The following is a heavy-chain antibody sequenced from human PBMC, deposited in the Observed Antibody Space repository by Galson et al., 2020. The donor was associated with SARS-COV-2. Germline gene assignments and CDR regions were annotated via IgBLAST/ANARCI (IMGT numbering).Heavy chain of an antibody. CDR2: ISAYNGTT. CDR1: GYTFTSYG. J-gene: IGHJ4*02. D-gene: IGHD5-12*01. CDR3: ARTLLYRGYSGYDRFDY. Sequence: ASVKVSCKASGYTFTSYGISWVRQAPGQGLEWMGWISAYNGTTNYTQKLQGRVTMTTDTSTSTAYMELRSLRSDDTAVYYCARTLLYRGYSGYDRFDYWGQGTLVTVSS. V-gene: IGHV1-18*04.